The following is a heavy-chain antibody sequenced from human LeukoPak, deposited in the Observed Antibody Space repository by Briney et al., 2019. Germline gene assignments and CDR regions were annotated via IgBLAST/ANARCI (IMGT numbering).Heavy chain of an antibody. J-gene: IGHJ4*02. D-gene: IGHD1-26*01. Sequence: ASVKVSCKASGYTFTGYYKHWVRQAPGQGLEWMGWINPNSGGTNYAQKFQGRVTMTRDTSISTAYMELSRLRSDDTAVYYCARVGGGATEIDYWGQGTLVTVSS. V-gene: IGHV1-2*02. CDR1: GYTFTGYY. CDR2: INPNSGGT. CDR3: ARVGGGATEIDY.